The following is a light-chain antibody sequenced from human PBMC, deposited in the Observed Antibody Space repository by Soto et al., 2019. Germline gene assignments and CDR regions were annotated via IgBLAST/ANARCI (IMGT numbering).Light chain of an antibody. CDR1: QDISSW. CDR3: QQANSFLT. V-gene: IGKV1-12*01. CDR2: AAS. Sequence: IQMTQSPSSVSASVGDRVTITCRASQDISSWLAWYQQKPGIAPKLLIYAASSLQSGVPSRFSGSGSGTDFTLTISTLQPEDFATYYCQQANSFLTFGGGTKVDIK. J-gene: IGKJ4*01.